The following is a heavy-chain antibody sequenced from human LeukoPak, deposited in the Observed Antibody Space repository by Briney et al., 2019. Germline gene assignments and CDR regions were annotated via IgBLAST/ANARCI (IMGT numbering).Heavy chain of an antibody. J-gene: IGHJ4*02. CDR2: ISYDGSNK. CDR1: GFTFSSYA. V-gene: IGHV3-30-3*01. D-gene: IGHD3-22*01. CDR3: ARVEYYDSSGYYLPLDY. Sequence: GGSLRLSCAASGFTFSSYAMHWVRQAPGKGLEWVAVISYDGSNKYYADSVNGRFIISRDNSKNTLYLQMNSLRAAATAVYYCARVEYYDSSGYYLPLDYWGQGTLVTASS.